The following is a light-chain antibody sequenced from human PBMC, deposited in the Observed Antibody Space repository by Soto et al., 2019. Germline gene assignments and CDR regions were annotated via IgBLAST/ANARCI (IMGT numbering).Light chain of an antibody. Sequence: EIVMTQSPATLSVSPGERATLSCRASQSVSSNLAWYQQKPGQAPRLLIYGASIRATGIPARFSGSGSGTEFTLTISSLQSEDFAVYYCQQYGSSITFGQGTRLEIK. CDR2: GAS. J-gene: IGKJ5*01. V-gene: IGKV3D-15*01. CDR3: QQYGSSIT. CDR1: QSVSSN.